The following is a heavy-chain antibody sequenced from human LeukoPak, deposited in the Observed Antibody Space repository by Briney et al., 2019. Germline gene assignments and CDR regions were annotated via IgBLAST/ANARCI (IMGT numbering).Heavy chain of an antibody. V-gene: IGHV3-64D*06. Sequence: GGSLRLSCSASGFTFSSYAMHWVRQAPGKGLEFVSAISRNGGSAYYADSVKGRFAISRDNSKNTLYLQMSSLRVEDTAVFYCAREKTTYSSGWYRLDPWGQGTLVTVSS. CDR2: ISRNGGSA. CDR1: GFTFSSYA. J-gene: IGHJ5*02. D-gene: IGHD6-19*01. CDR3: AREKTTYSSGWYRLDP.